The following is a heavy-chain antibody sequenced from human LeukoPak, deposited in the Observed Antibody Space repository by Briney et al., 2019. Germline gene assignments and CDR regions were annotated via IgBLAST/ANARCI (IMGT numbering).Heavy chain of an antibody. Sequence: PSETLSLTCAVYGGSFGGYYWSWIRQPPGKGLECIGEINHSGSTNYNPSLKSRVTISVDTSKNQFSLKLSSVTAADTAVYYCARGITGTTSPHWFDPWGQGTLVTVSS. CDR1: GGSFGGYY. V-gene: IGHV4-34*01. CDR3: ARGITGTTSPHWFDP. CDR2: INHSGST. J-gene: IGHJ5*02. D-gene: IGHD1-7*01.